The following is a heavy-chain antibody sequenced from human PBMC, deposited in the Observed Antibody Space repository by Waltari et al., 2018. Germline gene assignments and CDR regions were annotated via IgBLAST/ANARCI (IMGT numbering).Heavy chain of an antibody. CDR2: INHSGST. D-gene: IGHD6-13*01. J-gene: IGHJ5*02. CDR3: ARDSSSWYGNWFDP. CDR1: GGSFSGYY. Sequence: QVQLQQWGAGLVKPSETLSLTCAVYGGSFSGYYWSWIRQPPGKGLEWIGEINHSGSTNYNPSLKSRVTISVDTSKNQFSLKLSSVTAADTAVYYCARDSSSWYGNWFDPWGQGTLVTVSS. V-gene: IGHV4-34*01.